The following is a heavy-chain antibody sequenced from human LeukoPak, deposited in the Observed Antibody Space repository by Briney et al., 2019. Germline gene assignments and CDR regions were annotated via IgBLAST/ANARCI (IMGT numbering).Heavy chain of an antibody. D-gene: IGHD3-22*01. CDR2: IYYSGST. V-gene: IGHV4-30-4*01. CDR1: GGSISSGDYY. Sequence: PSETLSLTCTVSGGSISSGDYYWSWIRQPPGKGLEWIGYIYYSGSTYYNPSLKSRVTISVDTSKNQFSLKLSSVTAADTAVYYCAREWDYYDSSGLWAFDIWGQGTMVTVSS. J-gene: IGHJ3*02. CDR3: AREWDYYDSSGLWAFDI.